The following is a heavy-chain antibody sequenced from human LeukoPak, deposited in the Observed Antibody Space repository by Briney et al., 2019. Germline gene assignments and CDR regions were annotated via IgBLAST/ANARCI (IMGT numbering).Heavy chain of an antibody. CDR1: GFTFSRCW. V-gene: IGHV3-74*01. J-gene: IGHJ5*02. CDR2: TNSDGSLP. D-gene: IGHD6-13*01. CDR3: ARGLPGYSNTWNDH. Sequence: GGSLRLSCAASGFTFSRCWMHWVRQAPGKGLVWVSRTNSDGSLPSYADSVKGRFTISRDNAKNTLYLQMNSLGVEDTVIYYCARGLPGYSNTWNDHWGQGTLVTVSS.